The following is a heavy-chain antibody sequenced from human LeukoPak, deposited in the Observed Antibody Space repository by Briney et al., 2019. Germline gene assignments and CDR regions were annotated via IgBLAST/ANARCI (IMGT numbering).Heavy chain of an antibody. CDR1: GAILIELS. D-gene: IGHD3-10*01. V-gene: IGHV1-24*01. CDR3: VTGSSERDYYDSGTYYLGDS. CDR2: FDSEDGKT. J-gene: IGHJ4*02. Sequence: EASVKVSCKVSGAILIELSKHWVRQSPGKGLEWMGGFDSEDGKTKAAQSFLDRVSLTEDTSLATAYMELRSLTSEDTAVYYCVTGSSERDYYDSGTYYLGDSWGQGTVVTVSS.